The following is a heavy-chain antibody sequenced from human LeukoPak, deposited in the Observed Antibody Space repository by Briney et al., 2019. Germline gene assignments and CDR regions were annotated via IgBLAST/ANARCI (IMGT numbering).Heavy chain of an antibody. CDR1: GGSISSGSYY. CDR2: LYYSGST. D-gene: IGHD1-26*01. V-gene: IGHV4-39*07. CDR3: ARDVGATSFYYYGMDV. J-gene: IGHJ6*02. Sequence: SETLSLTCTVSGGSISSGSYYWVWIRQPPGKGLEWIGSLYYSGSTYYNPSLKSRVTISVDTSQTQFSLNLRSVTAADTAVYYCARDVGATSFYYYGMDVWGQGTTVTVSS.